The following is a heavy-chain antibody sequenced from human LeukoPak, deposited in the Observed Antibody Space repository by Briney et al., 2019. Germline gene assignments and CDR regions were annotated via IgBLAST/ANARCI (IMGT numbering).Heavy chain of an antibody. J-gene: IGHJ4*02. CDR1: GYTFTSYD. CDR2: MNPNSGKT. V-gene: IGHV1-8*03. Sequence: ASVKFSCKASGYTFTSYDINWVRQATGHGLEWMGWMNPNSGKTGYAQKFQGRVTITRNTSISTAYMELSSLRSEDTAVYYCASGSSGWDCDYWGQGTLVTVSS. D-gene: IGHD6-19*01. CDR3: ASGSSGWDCDY.